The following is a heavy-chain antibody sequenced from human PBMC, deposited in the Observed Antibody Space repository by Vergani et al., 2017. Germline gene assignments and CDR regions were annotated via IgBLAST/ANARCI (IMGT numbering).Heavy chain of an antibody. V-gene: IGHV3-21*01. D-gene: IGHD3-10*01. CDR2: ISSSSSYI. J-gene: IGHJ4*02. CDR1: GFTFSSYS. CDR3: ARDQGGTGFGELGFDY. Sequence: EVQLVESGGGLVKPGGSLRLSCAASGFTFSSYSMNWVRQAPGKGLEWVSSISSSSSYIYYADSVKGRFTISRDNAKNSLYPQMNSLRAEDTAVYYCARDQGGTGFGELGFDYWGQGTLVTVSS.